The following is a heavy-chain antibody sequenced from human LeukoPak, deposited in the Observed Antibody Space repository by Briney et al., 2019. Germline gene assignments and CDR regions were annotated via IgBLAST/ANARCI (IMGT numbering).Heavy chain of an antibody. V-gene: IGHV3-7*01. CDR3: AELGITMIGGV. Sequence: AGGSLRLSCVASGFTFSSRDWMTWVRQAPGKGLEWVANIKQDGSEKNYVDSVKGRFTISRDNAKNSLYLQMNSLRAEDTAVYYCAELGITMIGGVWGKGTTVTISS. CDR2: IKQDGSEK. CDR1: GFTFSSRDW. D-gene: IGHD3-10*02. J-gene: IGHJ6*04.